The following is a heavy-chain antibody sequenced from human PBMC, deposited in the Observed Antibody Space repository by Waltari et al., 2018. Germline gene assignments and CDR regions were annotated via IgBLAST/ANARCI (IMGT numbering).Heavy chain of an antibody. J-gene: IGHJ4*02. CDR2: SYSGGST. V-gene: IGHV3-23*03. CDR1: GFTFSSYA. Sequence: EVQLLESGGGLVQPGGSLRLSCAASGFTFSSYAMSWVRQAPGKGLEWVSVSYSGGSTYYADSVKGRFTISRDNSKNTLYLQMNSLRAEDTAVYYCAKDRGDDYWGQGTLVTVSS. CDR3: AKDRGDDY.